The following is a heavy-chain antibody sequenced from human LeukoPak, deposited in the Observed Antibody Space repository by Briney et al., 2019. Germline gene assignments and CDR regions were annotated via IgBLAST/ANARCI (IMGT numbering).Heavy chain of an antibody. Sequence: GGSLRLSCAASGFTFSDYYMSWIRQAPGKGLEWVSYISSSSSYTNCADSVKGRFTISRDNAKNSLHLQMSSLRAEDTAVYYCARGGSYFHYWGQGTLVTVSS. J-gene: IGHJ4*02. CDR2: ISSSSSYT. D-gene: IGHD1-26*01. CDR3: ARGGSYFHY. V-gene: IGHV3-11*05. CDR1: GFTFSDYY.